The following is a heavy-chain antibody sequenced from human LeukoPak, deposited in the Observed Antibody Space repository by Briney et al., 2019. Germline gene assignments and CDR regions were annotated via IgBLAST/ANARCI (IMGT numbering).Heavy chain of an antibody. CDR3: ALAVAGTRFAY. J-gene: IGHJ4*02. CDR2: ISGSGGST. CDR1: GFTFSSDA. D-gene: IGHD6-19*01. Sequence: GGSLRLSCAASGFTFSSDAMSWVRQVPGKGLEWVSAISGSGGSTYYADSVKGRFTISRDNSKNTLYLQMNSLRAEDTAVYYCALAVAGTRFAYWGQGTLVTVSS. V-gene: IGHV3-23*01.